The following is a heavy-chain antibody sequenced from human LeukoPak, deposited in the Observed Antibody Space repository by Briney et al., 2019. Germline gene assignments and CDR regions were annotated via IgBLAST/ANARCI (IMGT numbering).Heavy chain of an antibody. CDR3: ARIRIVPEQSLFDY. CDR2: IYHSGST. J-gene: IGHJ4*02. Sequence: SETLSLTCAVSGYSISSGYYWGWIRQPPGKGLEWIGSIYHSGSTYYNPPLKSRVTISVDTSKNQFSLKLSSVTAADTAVYYCARIRIVPEQSLFDYWGQGTLVTVSS. CDR1: GYSISSGYY. V-gene: IGHV4-38-2*01. D-gene: IGHD2-2*01.